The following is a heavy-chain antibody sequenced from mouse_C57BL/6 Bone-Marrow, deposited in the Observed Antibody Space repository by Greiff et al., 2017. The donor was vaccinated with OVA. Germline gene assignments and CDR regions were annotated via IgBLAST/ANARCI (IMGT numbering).Heavy chain of an antibody. CDR1: GYAFSSSW. CDR2: ICPGDGDT. D-gene: IGHD4-1*01. CDR3: ARNWDEGDY. Sequence: VQLQQSGPELVKPGASVKISCKASGYAFSSSWMNWVKQRPGKGLEWIGRICPGDGDTNYNGKFKGKATLTADKSSSTAYMQLSSLTSEDSAVYFCARNWDEGDYWGQGTTLTVSS. V-gene: IGHV1-82*01. J-gene: IGHJ2*01.